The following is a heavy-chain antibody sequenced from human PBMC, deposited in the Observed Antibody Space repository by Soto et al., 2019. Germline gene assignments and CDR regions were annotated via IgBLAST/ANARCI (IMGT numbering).Heavy chain of an antibody. CDR3: AKEIYSSGYYYFDY. CDR1: GFTFSNYY. Sequence: GGSLRLSCAASGFTFSNYYMHWVRQAPGKGPVWVSRISSDGTTTTYADSVKGRFTISRDNAKNTLYLQVNSLRAEDTAVYYCAKEIYSSGYYYFDYWGQGTLVAVSS. CDR2: ISSDGTTT. J-gene: IGHJ4*02. D-gene: IGHD3-22*01. V-gene: IGHV3-74*01.